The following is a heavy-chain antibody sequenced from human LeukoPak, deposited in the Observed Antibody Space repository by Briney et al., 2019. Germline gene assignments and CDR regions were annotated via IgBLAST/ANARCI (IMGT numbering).Heavy chain of an antibody. CDR1: GGSISSYY. Sequence: SETLSLTCTVSGGSISSYYWSWIRQPPGKGLEWIGYIYYSGSTNYNPSLKSRVTISVDTSKNQFSLKLSSVTAADTAVYYCARLQGVNIAAAGTWFDPWGQGTLVTVSS. CDR3: ARLQGVNIAAAGTWFDP. CDR2: IYYSGST. D-gene: IGHD6-13*01. J-gene: IGHJ5*02. V-gene: IGHV4-59*08.